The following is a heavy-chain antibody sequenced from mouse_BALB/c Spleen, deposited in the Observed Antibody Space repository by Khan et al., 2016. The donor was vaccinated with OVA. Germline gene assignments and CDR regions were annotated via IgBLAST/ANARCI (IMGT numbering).Heavy chain of an antibody. CDR3: ARGDYDCGLFDY. CDR1: GYTFTSYW. Sequence: QVRLQQSGAELAKPGASVKMSCKASGYTFTSYWMHWVKQRPGQGLEWIGYINPSTGYTEYNQRFKDKATLTADKSSSTAYMQLSSLTSEDSAVYFWARGDYDCGLFDYWGQGTALTVSS. D-gene: IGHD2-4*01. CDR2: INPSTGYT. V-gene: IGHV1-7*01. J-gene: IGHJ2*01.